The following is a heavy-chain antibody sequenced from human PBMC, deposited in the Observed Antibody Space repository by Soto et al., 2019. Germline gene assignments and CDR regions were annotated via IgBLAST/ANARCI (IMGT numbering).Heavy chain of an antibody. Sequence: QVQLQESGPGLVKPSETLSLTCTVSGGSISSGGYSWNWIRQHPGKGLEWIGSISYSGSTYYTPSLSSRVIISGDTAKNHFPLNLSSETAADTAVYYCVRSHGGYWGQGTLVTVS. D-gene: IGHD3-16*01. V-gene: IGHV4-31*03. CDR2: ISYSGST. J-gene: IGHJ4*02. CDR3: VRSHGGY. CDR1: GGSISSGGYS.